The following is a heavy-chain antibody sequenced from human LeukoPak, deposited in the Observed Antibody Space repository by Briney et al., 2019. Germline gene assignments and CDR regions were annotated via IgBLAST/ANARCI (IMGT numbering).Heavy chain of an antibody. D-gene: IGHD4-11*01. Sequence: GSLRLSCAASGFTVANDRMSWVRQAPGKGLEWIGEINHSGSTNYNPSLKSRVTISVDTSKNQFSLKLSSVTAAGTAVYYCARRSPVTLSYYYYYGMDVWGQGTTVTVSS. CDR3: ARRSPVTLSYYYYYGMDV. CDR2: INHSGST. V-gene: IGHV4-34*01. J-gene: IGHJ6*02. CDR1: GFTVANDR.